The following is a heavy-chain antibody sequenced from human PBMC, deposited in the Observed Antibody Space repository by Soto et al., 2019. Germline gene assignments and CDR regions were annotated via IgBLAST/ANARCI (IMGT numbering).Heavy chain of an antibody. CDR2: ISGSGGST. D-gene: IGHD3-16*02. CDR1: GFTFSSYA. CDR3: AKDLYIWGSYRYTPFDY. V-gene: IGHV3-23*01. Sequence: PGGSLRLSCAASGFTFSSYAMSWVRQAPGKGLEWVSAISGSGGSTYYADSVKGRFTISRDNSKNTLYLQVNSLRAEDTAVYYCAKDLYIWGSYRYTPFDYWGQGTLVTVSS. J-gene: IGHJ4*02.